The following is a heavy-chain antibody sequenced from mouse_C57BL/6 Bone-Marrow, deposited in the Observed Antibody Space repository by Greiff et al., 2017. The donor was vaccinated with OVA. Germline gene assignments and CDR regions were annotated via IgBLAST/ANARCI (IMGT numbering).Heavy chain of an antibody. Sequence: QVQLKESGAELVKPGASVKISCKASGYAFSSYWMNWVKQRPGKGLEWIGQIYPGDGDTNYNGKFKGKATLTADKSSSTAYMQLSSLTSEDSAVYFCARSGFSWFAYWGQGTLVTVSA. CDR1: GYAFSSYW. J-gene: IGHJ3*01. CDR2: IYPGDGDT. D-gene: IGHD3-1*01. V-gene: IGHV1-80*01. CDR3: ARSGFSWFAY.